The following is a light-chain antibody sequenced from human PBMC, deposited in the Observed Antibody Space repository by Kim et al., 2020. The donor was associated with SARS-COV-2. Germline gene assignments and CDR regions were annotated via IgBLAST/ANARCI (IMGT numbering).Light chain of an antibody. Sequence: QSALTQPASVSGSPGQPITISCTGTSSDVGSYNLVSWYQQHPGKAPKLMIYEVSKRPSGVSNRFSGSKSGNTASLTISGLQAEDEADYYCCSYAGSSTWVFGGGTQLTVL. CDR1: SSDVGSYNL. V-gene: IGLV2-23*02. CDR2: EVS. CDR3: CSYAGSSTWV. J-gene: IGLJ3*02.